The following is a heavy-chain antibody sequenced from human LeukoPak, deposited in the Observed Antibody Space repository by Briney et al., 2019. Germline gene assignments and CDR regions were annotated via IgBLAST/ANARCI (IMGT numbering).Heavy chain of an antibody. CDR2: ISHSGYDI. CDR1: GFTFSRYS. D-gene: IGHD4-11*01. V-gene: IGHV3-21*01. J-gene: IGHJ1*01. Sequence: KPGGSLRLSCAASGFTFSRYSMNWVRQAPGKGLEWVSSISHSGYDIYYADSVKGRFTISRDNAKNSVYLQMNSLGADDTAVYYCATYSILNAREFRYWGQGTLVTVTS. CDR3: ATYSILNAREFRY.